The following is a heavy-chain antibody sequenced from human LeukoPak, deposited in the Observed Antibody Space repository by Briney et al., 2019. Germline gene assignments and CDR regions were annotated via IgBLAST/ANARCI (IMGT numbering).Heavy chain of an antibody. J-gene: IGHJ5*02. Sequence: SETLSLTCAVYGGSFSGYYWSWIRQPPGKGLEWIGEINHSGSTNYNPSLKSRVTISVDTSKNQFSLKLSSVTAADTAVYYCASVRGYCSSTSCYNWFDPWGQGTLVTVSS. CDR1: GGSFSGYY. CDR2: INHSGST. D-gene: IGHD2-2*01. CDR3: ASVRGYCSSTSCYNWFDP. V-gene: IGHV4-34*01.